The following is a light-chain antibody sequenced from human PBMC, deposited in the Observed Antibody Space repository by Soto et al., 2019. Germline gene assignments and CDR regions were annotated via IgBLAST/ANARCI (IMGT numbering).Light chain of an antibody. CDR2: GAS. Sequence: EIVLTQSPGNLSLSPGERATLSCRASQSVSSNLAWYQQKPGQAPRLLIYGASTRATGIPARFSGSGSGTEFTLTISSLQSEDFAVYYCQQYNNWRITFGQGTRLEI. V-gene: IGKV3-15*01. CDR1: QSVSSN. CDR3: QQYNNWRIT. J-gene: IGKJ5*01.